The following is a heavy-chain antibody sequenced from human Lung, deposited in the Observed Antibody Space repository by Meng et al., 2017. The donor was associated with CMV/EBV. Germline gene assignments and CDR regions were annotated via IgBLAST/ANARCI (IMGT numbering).Heavy chain of an antibody. CDR2: FVNYVDT. V-gene: IGHV1-18*01. Sequence: QFYLLQSGPGVKKPGASVRVSCKASGYTFGSYGICWVRQAPGQGLEWMGWFVNYVDTYPAPKFQGRVTMTTDTHTNTAFMELRSLTSDDTAVYYCASGTPGRSYCDYWGQGTLVTVSS. D-gene: IGHD2-15*01. J-gene: IGHJ4*02. CDR1: GYTFGSYG. CDR3: ASGTPGRSYCDY.